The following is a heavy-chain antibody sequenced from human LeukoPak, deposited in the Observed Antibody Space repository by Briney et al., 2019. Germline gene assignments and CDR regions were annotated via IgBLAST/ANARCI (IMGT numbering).Heavy chain of an antibody. CDR1: GFTFDDYG. V-gene: IGHV3-20*04. D-gene: IGHD5-24*01. Sequence: GGSLRLSCAASGFTFDDYGMSWVRQAPGKGLEWVSGINWNGGSTGYADSVKGRFTISRDNAKNSLYLQMNSLRAEDTAVYYCAKYRLIWLPAPVFDFWGQGTLVTVSS. CDR2: INWNGGST. J-gene: IGHJ4*02. CDR3: AKYRLIWLPAPVFDF.